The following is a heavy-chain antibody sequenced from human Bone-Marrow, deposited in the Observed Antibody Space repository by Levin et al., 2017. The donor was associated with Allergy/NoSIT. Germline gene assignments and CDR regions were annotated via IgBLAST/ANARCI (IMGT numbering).Heavy chain of an antibody. J-gene: IGHJ6*02. V-gene: IGHV3-48*03. CDR3: TRHLPVNTCGVSLDV. Sequence: LSLPCEASGFPLRSYEMNWVRQAPGKGLEWVSHIGSFASIMYFTDSVKGRFTISRDNAKNSVYLQMNSLRAEGTAVYYCTRHLPVNTCGVSLDVWGHGTTVTVSS. D-gene: IGHD5-18*01. CDR2: IGSFASIM. CDR1: GFPLRSYE.